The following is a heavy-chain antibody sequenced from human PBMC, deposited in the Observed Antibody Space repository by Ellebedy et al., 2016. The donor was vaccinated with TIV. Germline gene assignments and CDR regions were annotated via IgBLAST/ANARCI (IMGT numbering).Heavy chain of an antibody. J-gene: IGHJ4*02. CDR1: GFTFSSYA. V-gene: IGHV3-23*01. CDR2: ISGGGFDT. CDR3: AKSYYDDIWRSYRFVPDY. D-gene: IGHD3-16*02. Sequence: GGSLRLSCEASGFTFSSYAMSWVRQAPGKGLEWVSTISGGGFDTFYTDSVRGRFTVSRDNSKNTVYLQMSRLRAEDTAVFYCAKSYYDDIWRSYRFVPDYWGQGTLVTVSS.